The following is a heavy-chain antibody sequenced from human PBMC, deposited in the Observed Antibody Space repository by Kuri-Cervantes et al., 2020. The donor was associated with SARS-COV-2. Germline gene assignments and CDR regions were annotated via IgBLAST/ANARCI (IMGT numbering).Heavy chain of an antibody. CDR2: ISYDGSNK. CDR1: GFTFSSYA. Sequence: GESLKISCAASGFTFSSYAMHWVRQAPGKGLEWVAVISYDGSNKYYADSVKGRFTISRDNSKNTLYPQMNSLRAEDTAVYYCAKDLGRPNWFDPWGQGTLVTVSS. J-gene: IGHJ5*02. CDR3: AKDLGRPNWFDP. V-gene: IGHV3-30-3*01.